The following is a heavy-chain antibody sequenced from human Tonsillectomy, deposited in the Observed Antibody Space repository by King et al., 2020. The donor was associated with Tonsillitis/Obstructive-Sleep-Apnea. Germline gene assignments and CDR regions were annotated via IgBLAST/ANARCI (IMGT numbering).Heavy chain of an antibody. CDR1: GFTFSSYW. CDR3: AREGGHGMGFDY. J-gene: IGHJ4*02. CDR2: IRQDGSEK. Sequence: VQLVESGGGLVQSGGSRRLPCAASGFTFSSYWMSWVRQAPGRGLEWVANIRQDGSEKHYVDSVKGRFTISRDNAKNSLYLQLNSLRAEDTAVYYCAREGGHGMGFDYWGQGTLVTDSS. V-gene: IGHV3-7*01. D-gene: IGHD3-16*01.